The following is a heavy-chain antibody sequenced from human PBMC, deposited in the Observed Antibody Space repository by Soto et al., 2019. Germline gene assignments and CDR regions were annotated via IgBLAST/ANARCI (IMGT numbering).Heavy chain of an antibody. J-gene: IGHJ6*02. CDR3: ARDYYDSSGYYYGPYYYYGMDV. D-gene: IGHD3-22*01. CDR2: ISSNGGST. Sequence: PGGSLRLSCAASGFTFSSYAMHWVRQAPGKGLEYVSAISSNGGSTYYANSVKGRFTISRDNSKNTLYLQMSSLRAEDMAVYYCARDYYDSSGYYYGPYYYYGMDVWGQGPTITVSS. CDR1: GFTFSSYA. V-gene: IGHV3-64*01.